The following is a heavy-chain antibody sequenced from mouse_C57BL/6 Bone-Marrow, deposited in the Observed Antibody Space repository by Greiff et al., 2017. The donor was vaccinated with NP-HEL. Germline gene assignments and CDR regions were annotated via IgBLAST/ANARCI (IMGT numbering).Heavy chain of an antibody. CDR3: ARDALSGSSYCDY. Sequence: QVQLQQPGAELVMPGASVKLSCKASGYTFTSYWMHWVKQRPGQGLEWIGEIDPSDSYTNYNQKFKGKSTLTVDKSSSTAYMQLSSLTSEDAAVYYCARDALSGSSYCDYWGQGTTLTVSS. CDR2: IDPSDSYT. CDR1: GYTFTSYW. V-gene: IGHV1-69*01. D-gene: IGHD1-1*01. J-gene: IGHJ2*01.